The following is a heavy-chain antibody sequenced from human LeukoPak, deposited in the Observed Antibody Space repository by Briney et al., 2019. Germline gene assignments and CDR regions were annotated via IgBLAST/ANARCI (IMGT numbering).Heavy chain of an antibody. V-gene: IGHV3-23*01. Sequence: GALRLSCAASGFTFSSYAMSWVRQAPGKGLEWVSAISGSGGSTYYAASVKGRFTISRDNSKNTLYLQMNSLRAEDTAVYYCAKDGCTNGVCYLGYYYYGMDVWGQGTTVTVSS. CDR2: ISGSGGST. CDR3: AKDGCTNGVCYLGYYYYGMDV. J-gene: IGHJ6*02. CDR1: GFTFSSYA. D-gene: IGHD2-8*01.